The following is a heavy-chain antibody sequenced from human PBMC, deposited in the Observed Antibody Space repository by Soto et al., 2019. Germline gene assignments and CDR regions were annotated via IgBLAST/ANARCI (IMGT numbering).Heavy chain of an antibody. D-gene: IGHD3-16*02. CDR2: INPNSGGT. CDR3: ARDRCYTSMLYWFDH. Sequence: ASVKVSCKASGYTFTGYYMHWVRQAPGQGLDWMGWINPNSGGTNYAQKFQGWVTMTSDTSISTAYMELSRLRSDDTAVYYCARDRCYTSMLYWFDHWAQGTLVTVSS. V-gene: IGHV1-2*04. CDR1: GYTFTGYY. J-gene: IGHJ5*02.